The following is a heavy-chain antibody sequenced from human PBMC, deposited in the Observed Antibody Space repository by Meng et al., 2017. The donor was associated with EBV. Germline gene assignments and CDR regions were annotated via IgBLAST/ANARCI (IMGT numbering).Heavy chain of an antibody. CDR1: GGTFSSYA. D-gene: IGHD1-26*01. V-gene: IGHV1-69*06. J-gene: IGHJ5*02. CDR2: IIPIFGTA. CDR3: ARDRWEPKGKGWFDP. Sequence: VQLVQSGAEVKKPGSPVKVSCKAAGGTFSSYAISWVRQAPGQGLEWMGGIIPIFGTANYAQKFQGRVTITADKSTSTAYMELSSLRSEDTAVYYCARDRWEPKGKGWFDPWGQGTLVTVSS.